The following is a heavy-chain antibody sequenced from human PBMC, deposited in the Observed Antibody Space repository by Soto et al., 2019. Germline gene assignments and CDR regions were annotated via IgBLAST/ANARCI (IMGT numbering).Heavy chain of an antibody. CDR2: ISGTGYST. V-gene: IGHV3-23*01. CDR1: GFTFSSYG. CDR3: AKVSNKNLVLWYFDS. J-gene: IGHJ4*02. D-gene: IGHD6-6*01. Sequence: EVQLLESGGGLVQPGGSLRLSCAASGFTFSSYGMIWVRQGPGKGLEWVSGISGTGYSTNYADSVKGRFTISRDNSKTTLYLHMNSLSAEDTAVYYCAKVSNKNLVLWYFDSWGQGTLVPVPS.